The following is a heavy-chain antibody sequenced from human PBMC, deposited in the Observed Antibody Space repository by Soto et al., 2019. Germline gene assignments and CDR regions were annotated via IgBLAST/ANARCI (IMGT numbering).Heavy chain of an antibody. V-gene: IGHV4-30-4*01. Sequence: PSETLSLTCTVSGGSISSGDYYWSWIRQPPGKGLEWIGDIYYSGSTYYTSSLKSRVTISVDTSKNQFSLKLSSVTAADTAVYFCARRTYYDSKSFDNWAQGTLVTVSS. CDR3: ARRTYYDSKSFDN. CDR2: IYYSGST. J-gene: IGHJ4*02. D-gene: IGHD3-22*01. CDR1: GGSISSGDYY.